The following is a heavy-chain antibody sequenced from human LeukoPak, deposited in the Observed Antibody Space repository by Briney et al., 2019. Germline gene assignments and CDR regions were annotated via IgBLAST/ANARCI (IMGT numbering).Heavy chain of an antibody. D-gene: IGHD6-19*01. J-gene: IGHJ4*02. CDR1: GYTFTTYS. CDR2: ISAYNGNT. V-gene: IGHV1-18*01. Sequence: ASVKVSCKASGYTFTTYSMNWVRQAPGQGLEWMGWISAYNGNTNYAQKFQGRITMTTDTSTSTGYMELRSLRSDDTAVYYCARDLKMGYSSGRYSWGTGSSNDYWGQGTLVTVSS. CDR3: ARDLKMGYSSGRYSWGTGSSNDY.